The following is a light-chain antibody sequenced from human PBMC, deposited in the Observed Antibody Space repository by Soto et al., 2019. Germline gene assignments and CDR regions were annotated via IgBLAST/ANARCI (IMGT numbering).Light chain of an antibody. Sequence: EVVMTQSPSTLSVSPGERATLSCRASQTVSRNLAWYQQRPCQPPRLLIYDVFTRAAGIPARFSGSGSETEFTLTIRSLQSEDFAVYYCQQYNTWPSFGQGTRLESK. CDR1: QTVSRN. V-gene: IGKV3-15*01. CDR3: QQYNTWPS. J-gene: IGKJ5*01. CDR2: DVF.